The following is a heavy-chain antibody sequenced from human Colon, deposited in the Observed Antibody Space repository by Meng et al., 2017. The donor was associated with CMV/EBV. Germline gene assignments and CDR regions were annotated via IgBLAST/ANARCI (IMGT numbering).Heavy chain of an antibody. J-gene: IGHJ4*02. CDR3: ARGWSPDY. CDR2: ITHTSDT. V-gene: IGHV3-21*06. Sequence: GESLKISCSTSGFTFSSYSLNWVRQAPGKGLEWVSSITHTSDTYYADSLKGRFTLSRDNAQNSVYLQMDSLTAEDTAIYYCARGWSPDYWGQGTLVTVSS. D-gene: IGHD6-13*01. CDR1: GFTFSSYS.